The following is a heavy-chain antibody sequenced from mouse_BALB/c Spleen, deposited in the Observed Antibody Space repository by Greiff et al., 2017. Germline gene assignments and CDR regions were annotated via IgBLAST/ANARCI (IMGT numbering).Heavy chain of an antibody. J-gene: IGHJ2*01. CDR2: INSNGGST. CDR3: ARLDDYFDY. Sequence: EVQLVESGGGLVQPGGSRKLSCAASGFTFSSYGMSWVRQTPDKRLELVATINSNGGSTYYPDSVKGRFTISRDNAKNTLYLQMSSLKSEDTAMYYCARLDDYFDYWGQGTTLTVSS. V-gene: IGHV5-6-3*01. CDR1: GFTFSSYG.